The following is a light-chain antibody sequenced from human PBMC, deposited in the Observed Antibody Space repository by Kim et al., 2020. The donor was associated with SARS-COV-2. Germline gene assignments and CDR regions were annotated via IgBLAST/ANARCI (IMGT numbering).Light chain of an antibody. J-gene: IGLJ2*01. CDR2: GKN. Sequence: ALGQTVTITCQGDRLRNYYATWYQQKPGRAPVLVIYGKNNRPSGIPDRFSGSSSRNTASLTITRAQAEDEADYYCKSRDSSGNHLVFGGGTQLTVL. V-gene: IGLV3-19*01. CDR1: RLRNYY. CDR3: KSRDSSGNHLV.